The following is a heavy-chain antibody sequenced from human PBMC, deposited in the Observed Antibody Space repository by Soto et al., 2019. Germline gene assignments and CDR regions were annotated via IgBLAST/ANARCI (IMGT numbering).Heavy chain of an antibody. V-gene: IGHV1-18*01. CDR3: AREVSTTGTTPLSLDP. CDR2: ISAYNGNT. J-gene: IGHJ5*02. Sequence: ASVKVSCKASGYTFTSYGISWVRQAPGQGLEWMGWISAYNGNTNYAQKLQGRVTMTTDTSTCTAYMELRSLRSDDTAVYYCAREVSTTGTTPLSLDPWGQGTLVTVSS. D-gene: IGHD1-1*01. CDR1: GYTFTSYG.